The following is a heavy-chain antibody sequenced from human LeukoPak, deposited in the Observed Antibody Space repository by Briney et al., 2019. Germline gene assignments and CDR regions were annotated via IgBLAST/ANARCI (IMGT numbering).Heavy chain of an antibody. Sequence: ASVKVSCKASGCTFTNYDINWVRQATGQGLEWMGYKNPNSGNSAYAQKFQGRVTITTDASITTAYKELSGLRSVDTALYYCAREGLDYWGQGTLVTVSS. CDR2: KNPNSGNS. CDR1: GCTFTNYD. V-gene: IGHV1-8*01. J-gene: IGHJ4*02. CDR3: AREGLDY.